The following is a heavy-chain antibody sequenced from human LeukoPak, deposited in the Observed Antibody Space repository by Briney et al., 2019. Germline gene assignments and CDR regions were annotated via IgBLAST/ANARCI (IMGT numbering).Heavy chain of an antibody. CDR2: IYHSGST. J-gene: IGHJ3*02. CDR3: ARHLYIPAAHDAFDI. Sequence: KPSETLSLTCAVSGYSISSGYYWGWIRQPPGKRLEWIGSIYHSGSTYYNPSLKSRVTISVDTSKNQFSLKLSSVTAADTAVYYCARHLYIPAAHDAFDIWGQGTMVTVSS. V-gene: IGHV4-38-2*01. D-gene: IGHD2-2*01. CDR1: GYSISSGYY.